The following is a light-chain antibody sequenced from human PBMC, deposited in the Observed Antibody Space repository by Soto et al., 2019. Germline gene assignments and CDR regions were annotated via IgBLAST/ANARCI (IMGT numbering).Light chain of an antibody. Sequence: EIVLTQSPGTLSLSPGERATLSCRASQRVSSSYLAWYQQKPGQAPRLLIYGACSRATGIPDRFSGSGSGTDFTLTISRLEAEDFAVYYCQQYGSSPWTFGQGTTVEIK. J-gene: IGKJ1*01. CDR2: GAC. CDR3: QQYGSSPWT. CDR1: QRVSSSY. V-gene: IGKV3-20*01.